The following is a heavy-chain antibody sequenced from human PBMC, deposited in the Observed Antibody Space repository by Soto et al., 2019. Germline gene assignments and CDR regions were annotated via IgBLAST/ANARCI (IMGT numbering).Heavy chain of an antibody. V-gene: IGHV3-7*03. CDR3: VRGYSDYTDYFDY. Sequence: PGESLKISCAASGFIFSSFWMIWVRQAPGKGLEWVAIIRQDGNEKHYVDSVKGRFTVSRENAEKSLYLQMDSLRPDDTALYYCVRGYSDYTDYFDYWGQGALVTVSS. CDR1: GFIFSSFW. CDR2: IRQDGNEK. D-gene: IGHD5-12*01. J-gene: IGHJ4*02.